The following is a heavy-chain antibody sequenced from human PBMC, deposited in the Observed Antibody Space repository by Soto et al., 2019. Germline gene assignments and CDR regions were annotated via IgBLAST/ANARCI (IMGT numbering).Heavy chain of an antibody. CDR2: VFSSVSA. V-gene: IGHV4-4*07. D-gene: IGHD2-21*02. Sequence: PSETLSLTCLVSGVSVSSYTWSWVRQPANKGLEWIGRVFSSVSATYSPSLKSRVRISMDTPENRISLKPDSVTAADAGVYYCTRDGMTTGDTWGPGTLVTVSS. CDR3: TRDGMTTGDT. J-gene: IGHJ4*02. CDR1: GVSVSSYT.